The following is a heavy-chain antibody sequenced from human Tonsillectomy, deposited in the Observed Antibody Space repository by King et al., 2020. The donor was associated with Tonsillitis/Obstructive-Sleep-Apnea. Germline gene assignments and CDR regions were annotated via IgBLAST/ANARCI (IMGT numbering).Heavy chain of an antibody. CDR1: GGSFSDYY. Sequence: VQLQQWGAGLLKPSETLSLTCAVYGGSFSDYYWSWIRQPPGKGLEWIGEISHSGITNYNPSLKSRVTISVDTSKNQFSLELSSMTAADTAVYYCARGGSSSSLYYSYMDVWGKGTTVTVPS. V-gene: IGHV4-34*01. CDR3: ARGGSSSSLYYSYMDV. CDR2: ISHSGIT. J-gene: IGHJ6*03. D-gene: IGHD6-13*01.